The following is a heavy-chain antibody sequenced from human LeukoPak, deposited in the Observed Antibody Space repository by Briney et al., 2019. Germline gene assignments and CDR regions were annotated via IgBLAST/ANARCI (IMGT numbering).Heavy chain of an antibody. D-gene: IGHD6-13*01. Sequence: GGSLRLSCAASKFTLSNYWMHCVREAPGQGRVWVSRKTSDGSSRSYADSLRGGFTISRDNSKKMLYLQVNSLRAEDTAVYYCAKDPRRYSRTGGYFDYWGQGTLVTVSS. V-gene: IGHV3-74*01. CDR3: AKDPRRYSRTGGYFDY. J-gene: IGHJ4*02. CDR2: KTSDGSSR. CDR1: KFTLSNYW.